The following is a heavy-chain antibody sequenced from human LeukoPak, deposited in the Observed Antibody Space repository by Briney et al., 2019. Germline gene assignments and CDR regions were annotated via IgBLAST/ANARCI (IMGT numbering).Heavy chain of an antibody. Sequence: GGSLRLSCAASGFTFSSYAMSWVRQAPGKGLEWVSGISGSGSGGSPYYADSVKGRFTISRDNSKNTLYLQMNSLRAEDTAIYYCAKNGDRGAYCSGGSCYPYYYYYMDVWGKGTTVTISS. CDR3: AKNGDRGAYCSGGSCYPYYYYYMDV. V-gene: IGHV3-23*01. J-gene: IGHJ6*03. CDR1: GFTFSSYA. CDR2: ISGSGSGGSP. D-gene: IGHD2-15*01.